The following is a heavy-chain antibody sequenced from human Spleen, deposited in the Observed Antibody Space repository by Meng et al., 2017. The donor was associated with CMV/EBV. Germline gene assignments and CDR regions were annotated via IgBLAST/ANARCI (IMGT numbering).Heavy chain of an antibody. J-gene: IGHJ6*02. CDR2: LSERGNT. D-gene: IGHD1-26*01. Sequence: SLSHGYWTCIRPTPGKGLEWIGELSERGNTNSDPSLKSRLPRSIDTSKKQISLNLTSVTAEDTAVYYCARAITSSGSSSYYFFYGMDVWGQGTLVTVSS. V-gene: IGHV4-34*01. CDR1: SLSHGY. CDR3: ARAITSSGSSSYYFFYGMDV.